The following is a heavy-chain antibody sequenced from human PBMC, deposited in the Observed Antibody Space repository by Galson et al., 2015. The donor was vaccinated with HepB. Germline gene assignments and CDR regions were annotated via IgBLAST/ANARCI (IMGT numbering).Heavy chain of an antibody. J-gene: IGHJ4*02. Sequence: SVKVSCKASGYTFIGHYIHWVRQAPGQGLQWLGRINPSSGGTVYAQKFEGRVTVTGDRSTSIVSLEMRSLTSDDTAIYWCAREEDYSSSRNFNYWGQGTLITVSS. CDR2: INPSSGGT. D-gene: IGHD4/OR15-4a*01. V-gene: IGHV1-2*06. CDR1: GYTFIGHY. CDR3: AREEDYSSSRNFNY.